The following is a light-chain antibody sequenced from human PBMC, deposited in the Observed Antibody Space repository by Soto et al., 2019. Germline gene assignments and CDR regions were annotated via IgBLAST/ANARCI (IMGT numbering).Light chain of an antibody. V-gene: IGKV1-9*01. CDR3: QHYNSYSEA. J-gene: IGKJ4*02. CDR2: AAS. CDR1: QGIDTS. Sequence: ILLTQSPSSLSASVGDRVTITCRASQGIDTSLAWYQQKPGKAPKLLIYAASNFQSGVPSRFSGSGSGTHFTLTISSLQPEDFATYYCQHYNSYSEAFGGGTKVDIK.